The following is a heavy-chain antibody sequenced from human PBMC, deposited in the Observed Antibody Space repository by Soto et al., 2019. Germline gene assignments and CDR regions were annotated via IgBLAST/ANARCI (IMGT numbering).Heavy chain of an antibody. J-gene: IGHJ4*02. Sequence: GGSLRLSCAASGFTVSSGYMAWVRQAPGKGLEWISVLFSGGSSYYAGSVKGRFTISRDNSKNTLPLEMSSLRLEGTAVYFCARDTYSSGSYDFWGQATLVTVSS. CDR3: ARDTYSSGSYDF. V-gene: IGHV3-53*05. CDR1: GFTVSSGY. D-gene: IGHD6-19*01. CDR2: LFSGGSS.